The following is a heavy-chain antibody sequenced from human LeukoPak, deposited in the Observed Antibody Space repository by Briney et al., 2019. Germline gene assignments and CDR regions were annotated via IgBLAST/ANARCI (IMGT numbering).Heavy chain of an antibody. Sequence: SETLSLTCAVSGGSISSGGYSWSWIRQPPGKGLEWIGYIYHSGSTYYNPSLKSRVTISVDRSKNQFSLKLSPVTAADTAVYYCASRYSSSWYFDYWGQGTLVTVSS. V-gene: IGHV4-30-2*01. J-gene: IGHJ4*02. D-gene: IGHD6-13*01. CDR1: GGSISSGGYS. CDR2: IYHSGST. CDR3: ASRYSSSWYFDY.